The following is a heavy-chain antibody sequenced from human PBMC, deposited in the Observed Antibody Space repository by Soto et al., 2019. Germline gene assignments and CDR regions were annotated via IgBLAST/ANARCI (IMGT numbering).Heavy chain of an antibody. Sequence: SETLSLTCTVSGGSVSSGSHYWSWIRQPPGKGLEWIGNIYYSGSTKYNPSLKSRVTISVDRSRNHFSLNLRSVTTADTALYYCARETSYDFWSGYVGFDPWGQGTMVTVYS. CDR2: IYYSGST. J-gene: IGHJ5*02. V-gene: IGHV4-61*03. D-gene: IGHD3-3*01. CDR1: GGSVSSGSHY. CDR3: ARETSYDFWSGYVGFDP.